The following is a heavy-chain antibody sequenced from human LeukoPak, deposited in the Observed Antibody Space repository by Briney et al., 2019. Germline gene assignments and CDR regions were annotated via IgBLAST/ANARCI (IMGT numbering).Heavy chain of an antibody. D-gene: IGHD6-13*01. J-gene: IGHJ4*02. CDR3: AKDGGEYSSSWYGYFDY. Sequence: PSETLSLTCTVSGGSISNKYWSWVRQAPGKGLEWVSAISGSGGSTYYADSVKGRFTISRDNSKNTLYLQMNSLRAEDTAVYYCAKDGGEYSSSWYGYFDYWGQGTLVTVSS. V-gene: IGHV3-23*01. CDR2: ISGSGGST. CDR1: GGSISNKY.